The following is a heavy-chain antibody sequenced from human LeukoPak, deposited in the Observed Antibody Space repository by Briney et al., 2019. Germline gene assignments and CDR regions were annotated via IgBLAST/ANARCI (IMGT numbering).Heavy chain of an antibody. Sequence: PSETLSLTCTVSGGSISSYYWSWIRQPPGKGLEWIGYVYYSGSTNYNPSLKSRVTISVDTSKNQFSLKLSSVTAADTAVYYCARAPPVRGINAFDNRGQRKKVNVSS. V-gene: IGHV4-59*01. D-gene: IGHD3-10*01. CDR3: ARAPPVRGINAFDN. CDR1: GGSISSYY. CDR2: VYYSGST. J-gene: IGHJ3*02.